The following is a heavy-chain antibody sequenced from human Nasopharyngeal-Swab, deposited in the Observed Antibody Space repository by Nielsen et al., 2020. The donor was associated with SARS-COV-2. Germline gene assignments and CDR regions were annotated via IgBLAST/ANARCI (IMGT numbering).Heavy chain of an antibody. CDR3: AKDFHPLLIAVAATRGCYFDY. J-gene: IGHJ4*02. D-gene: IGHD6-19*01. V-gene: IGHV3-30*18. CDR2: ISYDGSNK. Sequence: WIRQPTGKGLEWVAVISYDGSNKYYADSVKGRFTISRDNSKNTLYLQMNSLRAEDTAVYYCAKDFHPLLIAVAATRGCYFDYWGQGTLVTVSS.